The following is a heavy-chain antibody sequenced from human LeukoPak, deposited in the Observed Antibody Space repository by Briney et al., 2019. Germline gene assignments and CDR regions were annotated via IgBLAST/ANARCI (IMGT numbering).Heavy chain of an antibody. V-gene: IGHV4-38-2*02. CDR2: IFHSGST. CDR1: GYSLTSGYY. J-gene: IGHJ3*01. Sequence: SETLSLTCTVSGYSLTSGYYWGWIRPPPGKGLEWIASIFHSGSTFYNPSVKSRVTISVDTSKNQFSLTLRSVTTADTAVYYCARETEKQWQYWGQGTMATVSS. CDR3: ARETEKQWQY. D-gene: IGHD6-19*01.